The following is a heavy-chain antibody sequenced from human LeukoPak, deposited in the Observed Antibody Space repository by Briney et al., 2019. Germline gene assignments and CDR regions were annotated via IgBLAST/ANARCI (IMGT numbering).Heavy chain of an antibody. CDR3: ARDPASYSTKVSGGMDV. V-gene: IGHV1-18*01. J-gene: IGHJ6*02. D-gene: IGHD6-13*01. Sequence: ASVKVSCKASGYTFTSYGISWVRQAPGQGLEGMGWISAYNGNTNYAQKLQGRVTMTTDTSTSTAYMELRSLRSDDTAVYYCARDPASYSTKVSGGMDVWGQGTTVTVSS. CDR1: GYTFTSYG. CDR2: ISAYNGNT.